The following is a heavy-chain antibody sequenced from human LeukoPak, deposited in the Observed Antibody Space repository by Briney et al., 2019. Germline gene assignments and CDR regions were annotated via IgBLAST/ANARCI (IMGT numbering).Heavy chain of an antibody. CDR2: IYPGDSDT. J-gene: IGHJ6*02. CDR1: GYSFTSYW. V-gene: IGHV5-51*01. D-gene: IGHD4-17*01. Sequence: GESLKISYKGSGYSFTSYWIGWVRQMPGKGLEWMGIIYPGDSDTRYSPSFQGQVTISADKSISTAYLQWSSLKASDTAMYYCARHRRATVNHYYYGMDVWGQGTTVTVSS. CDR3: ARHRRATVNHYYYGMDV.